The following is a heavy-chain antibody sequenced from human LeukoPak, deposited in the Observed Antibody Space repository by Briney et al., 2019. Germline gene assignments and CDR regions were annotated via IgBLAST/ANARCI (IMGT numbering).Heavy chain of an antibody. CDR1: GFTFSNDW. D-gene: IGHD5-18*01. CDR2: INQDGSEK. Sequence: GGSLRLSCAASGFTFSNDWMTWVRQAPGKGLEWVANINQDGSEKCYLDSVKGRFTISRDNAKNSLYLQMNSLRAEETAVYYCARDVDTNSWGQRALVTVSS. CDR3: ARDVDTNS. J-gene: IGHJ4*02. V-gene: IGHV3-7*01.